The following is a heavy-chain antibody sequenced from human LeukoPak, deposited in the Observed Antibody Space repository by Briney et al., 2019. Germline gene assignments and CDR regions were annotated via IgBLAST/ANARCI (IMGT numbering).Heavy chain of an antibody. Sequence: PSETLSLTCTVSGGSISSYYWSWIRQPPGKGLEWIGEINHSGSTNYNPSLKSRVTISVDTSKNQFSLKLSSVTAADTAVYYCARRRIRLPFDYWGQGTLVTVSS. CDR1: GGSISSYY. V-gene: IGHV4-34*01. J-gene: IGHJ4*02. CDR2: INHSGST. CDR3: ARRRIRLPFDY.